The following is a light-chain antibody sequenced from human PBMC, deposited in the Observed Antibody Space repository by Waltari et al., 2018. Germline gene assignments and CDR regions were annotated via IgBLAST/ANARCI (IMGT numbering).Light chain of an antibody. V-gene: IGKV5-2*01. CDR3: LQHDNCPLDT. CDR2: DAT. CDR1: KNIDDD. J-gene: IGKJ2*01. Sequence: ETTLQQSPAFMSATPGDKVNISCKASKNIDDDMNWYQQKPGEAAICIILDATSRIAASIPQFSGSRYGTDFTLTINNIESEDDAYYFCLQHDNCPLDTFGQGTKVEIK.